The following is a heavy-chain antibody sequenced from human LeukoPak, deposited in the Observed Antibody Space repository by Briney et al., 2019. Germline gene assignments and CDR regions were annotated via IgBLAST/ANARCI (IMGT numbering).Heavy chain of an antibody. V-gene: IGHV1-18*01. J-gene: IGHJ4*02. CDR2: ISGHNGNT. CDR3: ASGSGSYLFDY. Sequence: GASVKVSCKASGYTFTSYGISWVRRAPGQGLEWMGWISGHNGNTDYAQKLQGRVTMTTDTSTTTAYMELRSLRSDDTAVYYCASGSGSYLFDYWGQGTLVTVSS. D-gene: IGHD3-10*01. CDR1: GYTFTSYG.